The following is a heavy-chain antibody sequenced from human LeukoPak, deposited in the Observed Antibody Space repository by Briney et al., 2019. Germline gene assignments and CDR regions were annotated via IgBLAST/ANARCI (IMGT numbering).Heavy chain of an antibody. CDR2: FNYSGTT. D-gene: IGHD5-12*01. V-gene: IGHV4-59*01. J-gene: IGHJ4*02. CDR1: GVSITSSY. Sequence: SETLSLTCTVSGVSITSSYWSWIRQPPGKGLEWIGYFNYSGTTKYNPSLKSRVTISVDTSKNRFSLRLSSLTAADTAVYYCARESWLDHWGRGTLVTVSS. CDR3: ARESWLDH.